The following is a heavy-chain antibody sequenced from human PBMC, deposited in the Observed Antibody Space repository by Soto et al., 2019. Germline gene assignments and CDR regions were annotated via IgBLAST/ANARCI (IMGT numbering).Heavy chain of an antibody. J-gene: IGHJ6*02. V-gene: IGHV3-66*01. D-gene: IGHD3-22*01. Sequence: GGSLRLSCAASGFTVSSNYMSWVRQAPGKGLEWVSVIYSGGSTYYADSVKGRFTISRDNSKNTLYLQMNSLRAEDTAVYYCARDQNSYDSSGYYLGFYGMDVWGQGTTVTVS. CDR2: IYSGGST. CDR1: GFTVSSNY. CDR3: ARDQNSYDSSGYYLGFYGMDV.